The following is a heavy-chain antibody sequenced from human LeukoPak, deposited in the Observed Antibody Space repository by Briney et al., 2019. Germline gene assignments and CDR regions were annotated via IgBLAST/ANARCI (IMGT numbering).Heavy chain of an antibody. CDR2: IKSKTDGGTT. D-gene: IGHD2-2*01. Sequence: PGGSLRLSCAASGFTFSNAWMSWVRQAPGKGLEWVGRIKSKTDGGTTDYAAPVKGRFTISRDDSKNTLYLQMNSLKTEDTAVYYCTTVFGYCSSTSCSWSDYWGQGTLVTVSS. CDR1: GFTFSNAW. J-gene: IGHJ4*02. CDR3: TTVFGYCSSTSCSWSDY. V-gene: IGHV3-15*01.